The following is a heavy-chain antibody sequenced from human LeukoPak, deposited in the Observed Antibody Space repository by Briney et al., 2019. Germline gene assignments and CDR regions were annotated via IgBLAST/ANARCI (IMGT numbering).Heavy chain of an antibody. J-gene: IGHJ4*02. CDR1: GYTFTSYF. CDR2: INAGNGNT. V-gene: IGHV1-3*01. Sequence: ASVKVSCKASGYTFTSYFMHWVRQAPGQRLEWMGWINAGNGNTKYSQKFQGRVTITRDTSASTAYMELSSLRSEDTAVYYCARRSCSGGSCYTVDYWGQGTLVTVSS. D-gene: IGHD2-15*01. CDR3: ARRSCSGGSCYTVDY.